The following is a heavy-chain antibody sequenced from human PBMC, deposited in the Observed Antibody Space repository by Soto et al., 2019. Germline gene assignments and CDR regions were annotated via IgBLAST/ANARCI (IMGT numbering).Heavy chain of an antibody. Sequence: QVQLVESGGGVVQHGRSLRLSCAASGFTFSTYGMHWVRQAPGKGLEWVAVISYDGNNKYYADSVKGRFTISRDNSKNTLYLQMSSLRAEDTAVYYCAKSVYNWNDGFFDYWGQGTLVTVSS. CDR2: ISYDGNNK. CDR1: GFTFSTYG. V-gene: IGHV3-30*18. J-gene: IGHJ4*02. D-gene: IGHD1-1*01. CDR3: AKSVYNWNDGFFDY.